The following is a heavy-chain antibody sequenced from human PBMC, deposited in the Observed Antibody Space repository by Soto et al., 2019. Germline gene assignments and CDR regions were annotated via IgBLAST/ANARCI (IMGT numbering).Heavy chain of an antibody. D-gene: IGHD3-10*01. V-gene: IGHV3-30-3*01. CDR3: ARDRSLGFGDGAFDI. CDR2: ISYDGSNK. Sequence: QVQLVESGGGVVQPGRSLRLSCAASGFTFSSYAMHWVRQAPGKGLAWVAVISYDGSNKYYADSVKGRFTISRDNSKNTLYQQMNSLRAEDTAVYYCARDRSLGFGDGAFDIWGQGTMVTVSS. J-gene: IGHJ3*02. CDR1: GFTFSSYA.